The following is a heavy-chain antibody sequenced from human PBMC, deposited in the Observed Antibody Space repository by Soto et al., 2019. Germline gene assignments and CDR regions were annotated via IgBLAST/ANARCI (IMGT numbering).Heavy chain of an antibody. Sequence: GSLRLSCAAFGLTVSSYYMSWVRQAPGKGLEWVSIIYSDGRTYYADSVKGRFTMSRGDFKNTVYLQMKSLRAEDTAVYYCARTYGAGSYFSDYWGQGTLVTVSS. V-gene: IGHV3-53*01. D-gene: IGHD3-10*01. CDR3: ARTYGAGSYFSDY. CDR1: GLTVSSYY. CDR2: IYSDGRT. J-gene: IGHJ4*02.